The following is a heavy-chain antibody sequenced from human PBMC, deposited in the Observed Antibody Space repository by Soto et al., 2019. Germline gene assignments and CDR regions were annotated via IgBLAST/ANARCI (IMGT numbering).Heavy chain of an antibody. D-gene: IGHD6-6*01. CDR2: INHSGST. Sequence: SETLSLTCAVYGWSFSGYYWSWIRQPPGKGLEWIGEINHSGSTNYNPSLKSRVTISVDTSKNQFSLKLSSVTAADTAVYYCARGCIAASNYYYYYYGMDVCGQGTTVTV. CDR3: ARGCIAASNYYYYYYGMDV. CDR1: GWSFSGYY. J-gene: IGHJ6*01. V-gene: IGHV4-34*01.